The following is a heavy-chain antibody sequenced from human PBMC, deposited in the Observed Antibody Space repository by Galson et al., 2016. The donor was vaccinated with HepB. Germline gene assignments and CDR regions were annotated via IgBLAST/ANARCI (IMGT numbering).Heavy chain of an antibody. D-gene: IGHD3-16*01. CDR3: ARGGMPSGLDI. Sequence: SLRLSCADSESTFGNHWVYWVRQAPGKGLVWVSKINRDGSGTAYADSVKGRFTISRDNAKNTLYLQMNSLRDEDTALYYCARGGMPSGLDIWGQGTMVTVSS. J-gene: IGHJ3*02. CDR2: INRDGSGT. CDR1: ESTFGNHW. V-gene: IGHV3-74*03.